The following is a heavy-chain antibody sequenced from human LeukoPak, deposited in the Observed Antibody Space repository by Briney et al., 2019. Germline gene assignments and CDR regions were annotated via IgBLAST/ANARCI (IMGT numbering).Heavy chain of an antibody. CDR1: GGSISSGGYY. CDR3: ARDRGGGVFDI. V-gene: IGHV4-31*03. Sequence: SETLSLTCTVSGGSISSGGYYWTWIRQHPGKGLEWIGYIHNSGSTYYSPSLKSRVTISVDRSKNQFSLKLSSVTAADTAVYYCARDRGGGVFDIWGQGTMVTVSS. CDR2: IHNSGST. D-gene: IGHD2-8*01. J-gene: IGHJ3*02.